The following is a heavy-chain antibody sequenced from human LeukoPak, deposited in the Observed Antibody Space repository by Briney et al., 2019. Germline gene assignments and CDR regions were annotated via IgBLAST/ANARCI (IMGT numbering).Heavy chain of an antibody. CDR1: GFTFSSYS. V-gene: IGHV3-21*01. CDR2: ISSSSSYI. Sequence: GGSLRPSCAASGFTFSSYSMNWVRQAPGKGLEWVSSISSSSSYIYYADSVKGRFTISRDNAKNSLYLQMNSLRAEDTAVYYCARDRALSGDDAFDIWGQGTMVTVSS. D-gene: IGHD1-26*01. J-gene: IGHJ3*02. CDR3: ARDRALSGDDAFDI.